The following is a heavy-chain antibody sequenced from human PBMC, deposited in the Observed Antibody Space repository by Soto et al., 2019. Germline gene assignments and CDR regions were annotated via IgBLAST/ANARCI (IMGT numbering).Heavy chain of an antibody. CDR2: IDPSDSYT. J-gene: IGHJ4*02. V-gene: IGHV5-10-1*01. CDR3: ARDVEMATIGSDY. D-gene: IGHD5-12*01. CDR1: GYSFTSYW. Sequence: EVQLVQSGAEVKKPGESLRISCKGSGYSFTSYWISWVRQMPGKGLEWMGRIDPSDSYTNYSPSFQGHVTISADKSISTAYLEWRSLKASDPAMYYCARDVEMATIGSDYWGQGTLVTVSS.